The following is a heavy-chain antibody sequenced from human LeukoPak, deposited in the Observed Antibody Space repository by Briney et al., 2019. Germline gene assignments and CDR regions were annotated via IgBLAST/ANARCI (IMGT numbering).Heavy chain of an antibody. CDR2: INHSGST. Sequence: SETLSLTCAVYGGSFSGYYWSWIRQPPGKGLEWIGEINHSGSTNYNPSLKSRVTISVDTSKNQFSLKLSSVTAADTAVYYCAREYDAFDIWGQGTMVTVSS. V-gene: IGHV4-34*01. D-gene: IGHD3-10*01. J-gene: IGHJ3*02. CDR1: GGSFSGYY. CDR3: AREYDAFDI.